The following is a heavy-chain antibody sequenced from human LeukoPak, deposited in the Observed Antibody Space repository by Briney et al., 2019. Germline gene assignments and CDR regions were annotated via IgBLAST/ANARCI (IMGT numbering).Heavy chain of an antibody. J-gene: IGHJ4*02. CDR1: GFTFSNYW. CDR3: ATLNGPLFEY. D-gene: IGHD2-8*01. CDR2: ILQHGNEK. V-gene: IGHV3-7*01. Sequence: GGSLRLSCAASGFTFSNYWMSWVRQAPGKGLEWVASILQHGNEKYFVDSVRGRFTISRDNAKNSLYLQMSSLRAEDTAVYYCATLNGPLFEYWGQGTLVTVSS.